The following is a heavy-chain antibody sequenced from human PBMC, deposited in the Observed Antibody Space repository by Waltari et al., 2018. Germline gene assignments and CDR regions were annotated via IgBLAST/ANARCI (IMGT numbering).Heavy chain of an antibody. CDR2: IYSGGST. D-gene: IGHD5-18*01. J-gene: IGHJ4*02. CDR1: GFTVSSNY. Sequence: EVQLVESGGGLVQPGGSLRLSCAASGFTVSSNYMSWVRQAPGKGLEWVSVIYSGGSTYYADSVKGRFASSRDNSKNTLYLQMNSLRAEDTAVYYCARDRYSHGYEGADYWGQGTLVTVSS. V-gene: IGHV3-66*01. CDR3: ARDRYSHGYEGADY.